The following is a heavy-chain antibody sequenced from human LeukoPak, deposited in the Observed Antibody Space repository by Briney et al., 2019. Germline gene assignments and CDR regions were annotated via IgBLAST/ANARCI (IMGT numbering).Heavy chain of an antibody. CDR1: GYTFTSYY. Sequence: GASVKVSCKASGYTFTSYYMHWVRQAPGQGLEWMGIINPSGGSTNYAQKFQGRVTITADKSTSTAYMELSSLRSEDTAVYYCARSGRNYGSGDYWGQGTLVTVSS. J-gene: IGHJ4*02. V-gene: IGHV1-46*01. CDR2: INPSGGST. CDR3: ARSGRNYGSGDY. D-gene: IGHD3-10*01.